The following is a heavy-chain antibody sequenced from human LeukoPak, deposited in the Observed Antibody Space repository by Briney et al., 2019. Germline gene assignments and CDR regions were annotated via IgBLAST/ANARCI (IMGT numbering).Heavy chain of an antibody. V-gene: IGHV4-31*03. Sequence: SQTLSLTCTVSGGSISSGGYYWSWIRQHPGKGLEWIGYIYYSGSTYYNPSLKSRVTISVDTSKNQFSLKLSSVTAADTAVYYCARFIAAAGSWWFDPWGQGTLVTVSS. CDR2: IYYSGST. CDR3: ARFIAAAGSWWFDP. J-gene: IGHJ5*02. CDR1: GGSISSGGYY. D-gene: IGHD6-13*01.